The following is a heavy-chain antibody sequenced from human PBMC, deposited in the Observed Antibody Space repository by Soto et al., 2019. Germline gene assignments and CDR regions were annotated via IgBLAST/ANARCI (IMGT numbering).Heavy chain of an antibody. CDR1: GFTFSSYA. CDR2: ISYDGSNK. D-gene: IGHD6-19*01. V-gene: IGHV3-30-3*01. Sequence: GGSLRLSCAASGFTFSSYAMHWVRQAPGKGLEWVAVISYDGSNKYYADSVKGRFTISRDNSKNTLYLQMNSLRAEDTAVYYCARDEILQWLVRRNYYYGMDVWGQGTTVTVSS. CDR3: ARDEILQWLVRRNYYYGMDV. J-gene: IGHJ6*02.